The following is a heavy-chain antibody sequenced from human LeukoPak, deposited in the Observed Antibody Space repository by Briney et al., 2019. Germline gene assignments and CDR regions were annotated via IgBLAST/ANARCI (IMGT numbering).Heavy chain of an antibody. D-gene: IGHD3-10*01. CDR2: TYYSGST. Sequence: KPSETLSLTCTVSGGSLSSYYWSWIRQPPGKGLEWIGYTYYSGSTNYNPSLKSRVTISVDTSKNQFSLKLSSVTAADTAVYYCARGSLWFRELLPYHFDYWGQGTLVTVSS. J-gene: IGHJ4*02. CDR1: GGSLSSYY. CDR3: ARGSLWFRELLPYHFDY. V-gene: IGHV4-59*01.